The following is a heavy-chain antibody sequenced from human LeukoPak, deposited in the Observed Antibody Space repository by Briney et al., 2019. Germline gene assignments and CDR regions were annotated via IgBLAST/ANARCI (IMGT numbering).Heavy chain of an antibody. CDR3: AKRGVVIRVILVGFHKEANYFDS. V-gene: IGHV3-23*01. Sequence: PVGSLRHSCAVSGITLSNYGTSWVREAPGKGLEWVAGISDSGGRKKYADSVKGRFTISRDNPKNTLYLQMNSLRPEDTAVYFCAKRGVVIRVILVGFHKEANYFDSWGQGVLVTVSS. D-gene: IGHD3-22*01. J-gene: IGHJ4*02. CDR1: GITLSNYG. CDR2: ISDSGGRK.